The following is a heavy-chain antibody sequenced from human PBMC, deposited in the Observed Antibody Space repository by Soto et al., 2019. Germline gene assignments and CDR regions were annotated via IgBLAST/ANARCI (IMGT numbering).Heavy chain of an antibody. Sequence: PGGSLRLSCVASGLIFSNYEMNWVRQAPGKGLEWLSYIGSGGRPIYYADSVKGRFTISRDNATNSLSLQMNSLRAEDTAVYYCARCPFEVDYYYYYAMDVWVQGTTVTVSS. D-gene: IGHD1-26*01. V-gene: IGHV3-48*03. CDR1: GLIFSNYE. CDR3: ARCPFEVDYYYYYAMDV. CDR2: IGSGGRPI. J-gene: IGHJ6*02.